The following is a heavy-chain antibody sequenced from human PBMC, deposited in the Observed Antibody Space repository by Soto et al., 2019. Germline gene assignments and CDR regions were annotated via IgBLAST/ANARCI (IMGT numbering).Heavy chain of an antibody. CDR1: GGTFSSYA. J-gene: IGHJ6*02. Sequence: GASVKVSCKASGGTFSSYAISWVRQAPGQGLEWMGGIIPIFGTANYAQKFQGRVTITADKSTSTAYMELSSLRSEDTAVYYCAGRTYYQLHNFWKTYGMDVWGQGTTVTVSS. CDR2: IIPIFGTA. V-gene: IGHV1-69*06. D-gene: IGHD2-2*01. CDR3: AGRTYYQLHNFWKTYGMDV.